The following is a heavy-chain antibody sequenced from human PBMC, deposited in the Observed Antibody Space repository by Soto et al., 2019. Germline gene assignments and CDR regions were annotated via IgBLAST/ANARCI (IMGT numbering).Heavy chain of an antibody. J-gene: IGHJ6*04. CDR3: ARTLQGVVGGEYSSSEPHYYYYYGVDV. CDR1: GGTFSSYA. CDR2: IIPIFGTA. V-gene: IGHV1-69*13. D-gene: IGHD6-6*01. Sequence: SVKVSCKASGGTFSSYAISWVRQAPGQGLEWMGGIIPIFGTANYAQKLQGRVTITADESTSTAYMELSSLRSEDTAVYYCARTLQGVVGGEYSSSEPHYYYYYGVDVWGKGTTVTVSS.